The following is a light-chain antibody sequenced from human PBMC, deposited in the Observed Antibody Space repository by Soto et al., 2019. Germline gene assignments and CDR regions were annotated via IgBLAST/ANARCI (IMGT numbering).Light chain of an antibody. Sequence: ELVLTQSPVTLSVSPGEGATLSCRASQSVSSNLAWYQQKPGQSPRLLIYGASTRATGIPARFSGSGSGPAFTLSLSSLQSEDFAVNYCQQYNDWPPITFGQGTRLEI. CDR3: QQYNDWPPIT. V-gene: IGKV3-15*01. J-gene: IGKJ5*01. CDR1: QSVSSN. CDR2: GAS.